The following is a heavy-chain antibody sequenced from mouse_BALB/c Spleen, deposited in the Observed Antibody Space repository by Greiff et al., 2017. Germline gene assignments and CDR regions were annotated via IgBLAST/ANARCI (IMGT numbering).Heavy chain of an antibody. J-gene: IGHJ1*01. CDR1: GFTFTDYY. D-gene: IGHD2-3*01. Sequence: EVKVVESGGGLVQPGGSLRLSCATSGFTFTDYYMSWVRQPPGKALEWLGFIRNKANGYTTEYSASVKGRFTISRDNSQSILYLQMNTLRAEDSATYYCARVYPYWYFDVWGAGTTVTVSS. CDR2: IRNKANGYTT. CDR3: ARVYPYWYFDV. V-gene: IGHV7-3*02.